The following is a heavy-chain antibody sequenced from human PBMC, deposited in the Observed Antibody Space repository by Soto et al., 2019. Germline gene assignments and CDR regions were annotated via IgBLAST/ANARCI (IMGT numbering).Heavy chain of an antibody. D-gene: IGHD6-19*01. V-gene: IGHV4-61*01. CDR1: GGSVTSGSYY. Sequence: QVQLQESGPGLVKPSETLSLTCTVSGGSVTSGSYYWSWIRQPPGKGLEWIGYIYNSGSTNYNPSLKSRVTISIATSKRQISLKLSSVAAADTAVYYCARDQGIAVAVFDYWGQGTVVTVSS. J-gene: IGHJ4*02. CDR2: IYNSGST. CDR3: ARDQGIAVAVFDY.